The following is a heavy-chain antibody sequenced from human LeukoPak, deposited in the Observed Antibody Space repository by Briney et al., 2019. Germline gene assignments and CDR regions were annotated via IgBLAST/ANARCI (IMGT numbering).Heavy chain of an antibody. J-gene: IGHJ4*02. D-gene: IGHD1-26*01. CDR1: GGSISNYY. CDR3: AREGSYHSPFDY. CDR2: IYYSGTT. Sequence: SETLSLTCTVSGGSISNYYWSWLRQPPGKGLEWIGYIYYSGTTNYNPSLKSRVTILVDTSKNQFSLKLSSVTAADTAVYYCAREGSYHSPFDYWGQGILVTVSS. V-gene: IGHV4-59*01.